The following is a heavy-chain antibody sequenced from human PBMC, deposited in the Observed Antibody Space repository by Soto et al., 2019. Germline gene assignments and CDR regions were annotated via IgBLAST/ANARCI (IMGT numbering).Heavy chain of an antibody. CDR2: ISAHNGNT. J-gene: IGHJ4*02. CDR1: GYGFTTYG. D-gene: IGHD1-1*01. Sequence: QVHLVQSGAEVKKPGASVKVSCKGSGYGFTTYGITWVRQAPGQGREWMAWISAHNGNTIYAQKLQGRVTVTRDTSTSTAYMELRSLRSDGTAVYYCARGRYGDYWGQGALVNVS. CDR3: ARGRYGDY. V-gene: IGHV1-18*01.